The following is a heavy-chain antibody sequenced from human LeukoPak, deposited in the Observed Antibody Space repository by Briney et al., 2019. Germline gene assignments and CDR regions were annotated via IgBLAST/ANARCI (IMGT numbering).Heavy chain of an antibody. CDR1: GFTFSSYA. CDR2: ISYDGSNK. Sequence: PGGSLRLSCAASGFTFSSYAMHWVRQAPGKGLEWVAVISYDGSNKYYADSVKGRFTISRDNSKNTLYLQMNSLGAEDTAVYYCARVLYSSIDAFDIWGQGTMVTVSS. CDR3: ARVLYSSIDAFDI. V-gene: IGHV3-30*04. J-gene: IGHJ3*02. D-gene: IGHD6-13*01.